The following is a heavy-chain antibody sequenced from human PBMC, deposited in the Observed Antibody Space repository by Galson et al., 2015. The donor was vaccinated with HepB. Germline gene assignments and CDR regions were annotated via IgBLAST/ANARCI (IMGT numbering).Heavy chain of an antibody. D-gene: IGHD3-22*01. CDR2: ISSSSSYM. J-gene: IGHJ1*01. V-gene: IGHV3-21*01. CDR1: GFTFSSSG. Sequence: SLRLSCAASGFTFSSSGMNWVRRAPGKGLEWVSSISSSSSYMYYADSVKGRFTISRDNAKNSLYLQMNSLRVEDTAVYYCARDLDYYDSSGSPHWGQGTLVTVSS. CDR3: ARDLDYYDSSGSPH.